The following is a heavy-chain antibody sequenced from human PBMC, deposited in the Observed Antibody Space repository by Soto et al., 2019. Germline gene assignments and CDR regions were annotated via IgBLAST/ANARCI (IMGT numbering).Heavy chain of an antibody. J-gene: IGHJ6*02. D-gene: IGHD5-18*01. V-gene: IGHV1-46*01. CDR1: GYTFTSYY. CDR2: INPSGGST. CDR3: ARDLVVLAMGDYYYYGMDV. Sequence: GASVKVSCKASGYTFTSYYMHWVRQAPGQGLEWMGIINPSGGSTSYAQKFQGRVTMTRDTSTSTVYMELSSLRSEDTAVYYCARDLVVLAMGDYYYYGMDVWGQGTTVTVSS.